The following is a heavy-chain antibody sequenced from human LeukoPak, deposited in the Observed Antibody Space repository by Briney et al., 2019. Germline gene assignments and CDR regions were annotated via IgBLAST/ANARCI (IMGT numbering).Heavy chain of an antibody. CDR3: ARGPPARV. CDR1: GGSFSGYY. J-gene: IGHJ4*02. CDR2: INHSGST. Sequence: SETLSLTCAVYGGSFSGYYWSWICQPPGKGLEWIGEINHSGSTNYNPSLKSRVTISVDTSKNQFSLKLSSVTAADTAVYYCARGPPARVWGQGTLVTVSS. V-gene: IGHV4-34*01.